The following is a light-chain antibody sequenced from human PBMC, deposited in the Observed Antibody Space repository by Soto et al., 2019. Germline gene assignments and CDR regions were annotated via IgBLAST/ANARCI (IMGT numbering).Light chain of an antibody. CDR1: QSVRSN. Sequence: EIVMTQSPATLSVSPWERATLSCRASQSVRSNLAWYQQKPGQAPRLLIYGISTRATGIPIRLSGSGSGTEFTLTISSLQSEDFAVYYCQQYNNWPPTFGQGTKVDIK. CDR3: QQYNNWPPT. J-gene: IGKJ1*01. CDR2: GIS. V-gene: IGKV3-15*01.